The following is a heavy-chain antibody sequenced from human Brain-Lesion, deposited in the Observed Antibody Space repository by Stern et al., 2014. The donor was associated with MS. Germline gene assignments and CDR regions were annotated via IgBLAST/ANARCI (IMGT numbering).Heavy chain of an antibody. J-gene: IGHJ3*02. D-gene: IGHD6-13*01. Sequence: QVQLVQSGAEVEKPGASVKVSCKVSGYTLTELSMHWVRQAPGKGLAWMGGFDPEDGESIYEQKFQGRVTMTEDTSTDTAYMELSSLRSEDTAIYYCATDLQQPLVDTFDIWGQGTMVTVSS. CDR3: ATDLQQPLVDTFDI. V-gene: IGHV1-24*01. CDR2: FDPEDGES. CDR1: GYTLTELS.